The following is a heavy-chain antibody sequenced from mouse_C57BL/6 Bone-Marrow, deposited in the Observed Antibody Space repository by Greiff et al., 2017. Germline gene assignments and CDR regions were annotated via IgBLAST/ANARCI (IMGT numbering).Heavy chain of an antibody. V-gene: IGHV1-72*01. CDR3: AMGRECYAMDY. CDR2: IDPNSGGT. J-gene: IGHJ4*01. CDR1: GYTFTSYW. D-gene: IGHD4-1*01. Sequence: QVQLQQPGAELVKPGASVKLSCKASGYTFTSYWMHWVKQRPGRGLEWIGRIDPNSGGTKYNEKFKSKATLTVDKPSSTAYMQRSSLTSEDAAVYYCAMGRECYAMDYWGQGTSVTVSS.